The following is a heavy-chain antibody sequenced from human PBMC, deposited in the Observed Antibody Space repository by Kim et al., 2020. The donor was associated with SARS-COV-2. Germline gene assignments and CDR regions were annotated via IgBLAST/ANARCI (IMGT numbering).Heavy chain of an antibody. CDR1: GYSISSSNW. CDR3: ARNSGTVREITLDY. CDR2: MYYSGSS. D-gene: IGHD3-10*01. Sequence: SETLSLTCAVSGYSISSSNWWGWIRQPPGKGLEWIGHMYYSGSSYYNPSLKSRVTMSVDTSKNQFSLKLSSVTAVDTAVYYCARNSGTVREITLDYWGQGTLVIVSS. V-gene: IGHV4-28*01. J-gene: IGHJ4*02.